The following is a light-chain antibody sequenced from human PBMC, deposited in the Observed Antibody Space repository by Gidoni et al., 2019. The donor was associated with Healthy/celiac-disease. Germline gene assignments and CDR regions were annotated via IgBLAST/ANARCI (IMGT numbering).Light chain of an antibody. V-gene: IGKV1-39*01. CDR1: PSISSY. CDR2: AAS. Sequence: DTKMTQSPSSLPASVGDRVTITCRASPSISSYLNWYQQKPGKAPKLLIDAASSLQSGVPSRFSGSGSGTDFTLTISSLQPEDFATYYCQQSYSTPWTFGQGTKVEIK. J-gene: IGKJ1*01. CDR3: QQSYSTPWT.